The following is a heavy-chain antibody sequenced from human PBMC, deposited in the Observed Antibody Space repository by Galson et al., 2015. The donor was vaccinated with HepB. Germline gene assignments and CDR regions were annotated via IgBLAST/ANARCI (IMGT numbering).Heavy chain of an antibody. CDR1: GYTFTGYY. D-gene: IGHD2-15*01. V-gene: IGHV1-2*02. CDR2: INPNSGGT. CDR3: ARDPSVVVAATSEIP. Sequence: SVKVSCKASGYTFTGYYMHWVRQAPGQGLEWMGWINPNSGGTNYAQKFQGRVTVTRDTSISTAYMELSRLRSDDTAVYYCARDPSVVVAATSEIPWGQGTLVTVSS. J-gene: IGHJ5*02.